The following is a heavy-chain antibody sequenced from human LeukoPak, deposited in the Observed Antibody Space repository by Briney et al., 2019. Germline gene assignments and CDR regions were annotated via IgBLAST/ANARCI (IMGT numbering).Heavy chain of an antibody. J-gene: IGHJ3*02. Sequence: PSETLSLTCTVSGGSISSYYWSWIRQPAGKGLEWIGRIYTSGSTNYNPSLKSRVTMSVDTSKNQFSLRLSSVTAADTAVYYCARVCCYDSSGCPIDAFDIWGQGTMVTVSS. CDR3: ARVCCYDSSGCPIDAFDI. CDR1: GGSISSYY. CDR2: IYTSGST. V-gene: IGHV4-4*07. D-gene: IGHD3-22*01.